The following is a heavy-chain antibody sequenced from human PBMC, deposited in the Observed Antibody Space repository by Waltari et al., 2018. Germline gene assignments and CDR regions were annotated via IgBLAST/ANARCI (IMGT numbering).Heavy chain of an antibody. V-gene: IGHV3-66*02. Sequence: EVQLVESGGGLVQPGGSLRLSCAVSGFTVSSAYMSWVRQAPGRGLEGVSVIYAGGDTHYAGSVQGRLTISRDNSKNTLYLQITNLRPDDTAVYYCARDSNSGTYKTFDSWGQGTLVTVSS. D-gene: IGHD1-26*01. CDR1: GFTVSSAY. CDR2: IYAGGDT. J-gene: IGHJ5*01. CDR3: ARDSNSGTYKTFDS.